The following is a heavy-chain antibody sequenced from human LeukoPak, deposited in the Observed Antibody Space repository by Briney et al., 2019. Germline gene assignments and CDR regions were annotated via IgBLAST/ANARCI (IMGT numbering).Heavy chain of an antibody. J-gene: IGHJ4*02. CDR1: GGSITSFY. CDR3: ARTSPSAFNPYYFDY. V-gene: IGHV4-59*01. D-gene: IGHD3-16*01. Sequence: SETLSLTCTVSGGSITSFYWSWIRQPPGKALEWIGYIYYSGSTNYNPSLKSRVTISLDTSKNQFSLRLTSVTAADTAVYYCARTSPSAFNPYYFDYWGQGTLVTVSS. CDR2: IYYSGST.